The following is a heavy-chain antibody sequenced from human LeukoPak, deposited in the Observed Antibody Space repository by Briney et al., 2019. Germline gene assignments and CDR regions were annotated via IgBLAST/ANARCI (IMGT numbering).Heavy chain of an antibody. V-gene: IGHV3-15*01. CDR3: TTLSLLAYYYGSGSYYNGVDY. J-gene: IGHJ4*02. CDR2: IKSKTDGGTT. CDR1: GFTLSNAW. D-gene: IGHD3-10*01. Sequence: GGSLRLSCAAAGFTLSNAWMSWVRQAPGKGLEWVGRIKSKTDGGTTDYAAPVKGRFTISRDDSKNTLYLQMNSLKTEDTAVYYCTTLSLLAYYYGSGSYYNGVDYWGQGTLVTVSS.